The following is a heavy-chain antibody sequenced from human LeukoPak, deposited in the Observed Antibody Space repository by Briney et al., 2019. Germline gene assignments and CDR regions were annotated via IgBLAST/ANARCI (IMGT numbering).Heavy chain of an antibody. D-gene: IGHD6-6*01. Sequence: SETLSLTCTVSGGSISNYYWSWIRQTAGKGLEWIGRIYRSGSPTYNPSLKSRVNMSVDTSRTQFSLKLSSVTAADTAVYYCARVVGYNSSSPYFDYWGQGTLVTVSS. V-gene: IGHV4-4*07. J-gene: IGHJ4*02. CDR2: IYRSGSP. CDR3: ARVVGYNSSSPYFDY. CDR1: GGSISNYY.